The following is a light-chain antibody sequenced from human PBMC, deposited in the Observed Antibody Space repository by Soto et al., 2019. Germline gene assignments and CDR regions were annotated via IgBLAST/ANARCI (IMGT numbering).Light chain of an antibody. Sequence: IVLPQSPATLSLSPGARATLSCRASQSVSSNFLAWYQQKPGQAPRLLIYGASNRATGIPDKFSGSGSGTDFTLTISRLEPEDFAVYYCQQYGTSPRTFGQGTKVDIK. CDR1: QSVSSNF. CDR2: GAS. V-gene: IGKV3-20*01. CDR3: QQYGTSPRT. J-gene: IGKJ1*01.